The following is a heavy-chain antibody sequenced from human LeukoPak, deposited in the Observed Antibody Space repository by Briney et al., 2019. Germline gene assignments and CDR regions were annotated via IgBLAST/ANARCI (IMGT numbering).Heavy chain of an antibody. Sequence: GRSLRLSCAASGFTFSSYGMHWVRQAPGKGLEWVAVIWYDGSNKYYADSVKGRFTISRDNSKNTLYLQMNSLRAEDTAMYYCGIETSGFPDYWGQGTLVTVSS. CDR3: GIETSGFPDY. J-gene: IGHJ4*02. CDR1: GFTFSSYG. V-gene: IGHV3-33*01. CDR2: IWYDGSNK. D-gene: IGHD6-19*01.